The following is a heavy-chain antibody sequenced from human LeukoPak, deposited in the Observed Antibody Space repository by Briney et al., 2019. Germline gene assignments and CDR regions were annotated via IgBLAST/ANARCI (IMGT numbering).Heavy chain of an antibody. CDR3: AKEIYYDSTGPQY. CDR1: GFTFSRYG. J-gene: IGHJ4*02. CDR2: ISGSGGST. V-gene: IGHV3-23*01. Sequence: GGSLRVSCAASGFTFSRYGMSWVRQAPGKGLEWVSAISGSGGSTYYADSVKGRFTISRDNSKNTLYLQMNSLRAEDTAVYHCAKEIYYDSTGPQYWGQGTLVTVSS. D-gene: IGHD3-22*01.